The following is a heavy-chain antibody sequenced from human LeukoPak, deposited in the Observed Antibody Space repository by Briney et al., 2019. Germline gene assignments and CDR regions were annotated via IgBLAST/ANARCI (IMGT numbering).Heavy chain of an antibody. CDR1: GFTFSIYT. Sequence: PGGSLRLSCAASGFTFSIYTMHWVRQAPGKGLEWVAVISYDGNKYYADSVKGRFTISRDNSKNTLYLQMNSLRAEDTAVYLCARDGGDTKVNAFDIWGQGTMVTVSS. J-gene: IGHJ3*02. CDR2: ISYDGNK. CDR3: ARDGGDTKVNAFDI. V-gene: IGHV3-30*04. D-gene: IGHD2-8*01.